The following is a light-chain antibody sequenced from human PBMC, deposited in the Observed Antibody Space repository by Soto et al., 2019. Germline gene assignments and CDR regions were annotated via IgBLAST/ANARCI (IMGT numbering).Light chain of an antibody. CDR2: AAS. Sequence: DIQMTQSPSSLSASIGDRVTLTCRATEDINNYLAWFQQKPGKVPKLLIYAASTLHSGVPSRFSGSGSGTEFTLTISSLQPDDSATYYCQQYNSHDDIAFGRGTKV. CDR1: EDINNY. CDR3: QQYNSHDDIA. V-gene: IGKV1-27*01. J-gene: IGKJ4*01.